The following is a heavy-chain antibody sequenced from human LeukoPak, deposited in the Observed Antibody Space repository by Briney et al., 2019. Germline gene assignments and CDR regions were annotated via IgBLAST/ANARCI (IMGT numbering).Heavy chain of an antibody. CDR2: ISGSGGST. D-gene: IGHD6-19*01. J-gene: IGHJ4*02. V-gene: IGHV3-23*01. Sequence: PGGSLRLSCAASGFTFSSYAMSWVRQAPGKRLEWVSAISGSGGSTYYADSVKGRFTISRDNSKNTLYLQMNSLRAEDTAVYYCAKVIRDSSGWYEDHYFDYWGQGTLVTVSS. CDR3: AKVIRDSSGWYEDHYFDY. CDR1: GFTFSSYA.